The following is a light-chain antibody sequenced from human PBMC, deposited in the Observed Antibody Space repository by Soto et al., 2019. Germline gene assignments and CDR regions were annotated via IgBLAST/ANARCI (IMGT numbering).Light chain of an antibody. CDR3: CSYAGTSLWV. CDR2: DVS. J-gene: IGLJ3*02. V-gene: IGLV2-11*01. CDR1: RSDVGGYNY. Sequence: QSVLTQPRSVSGSPGQSVTISCTGNRSDVGGYNYVSWYQQHPGKAPKLVIYDVSKRPSGVPDRFSGSKSGNTASLTISGLQAEDEADYYCCSYAGTSLWVFGGGTKLTVL.